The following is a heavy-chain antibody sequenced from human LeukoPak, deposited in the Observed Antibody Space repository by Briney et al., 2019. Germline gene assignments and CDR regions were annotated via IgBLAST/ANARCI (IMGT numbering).Heavy chain of an antibody. Sequence: GGSLRLSCAASGFSFSVYEMHWVRQAPGKGLEWISDISSSGTTTYYADSVKGRFTISRDNAKNSLYLQMNSLRAEDTAVHYCTTLTVATNFDYWGQGTLVTVSS. CDR2: ISSSGTTT. V-gene: IGHV3-48*03. CDR1: GFSFSVYE. D-gene: IGHD5-12*01. J-gene: IGHJ4*02. CDR3: TTLTVATNFDY.